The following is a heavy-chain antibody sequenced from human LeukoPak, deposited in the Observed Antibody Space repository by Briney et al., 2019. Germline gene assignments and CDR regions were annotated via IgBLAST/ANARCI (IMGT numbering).Heavy chain of an antibody. V-gene: IGHV1-18*01. CDR1: GYSFTSYG. CDR2: ISASTGNT. D-gene: IGHD5-18*01. CDR3: ARGSSYGFSMGY. J-gene: IGHJ4*02. Sequence: ASVKVSCKAFGYSFTSYGISWVRQAPGQGLEWMGWISASTGNTNYAQRFQGRVTMTTDTSTSTAYMELRSLRSDDTAVYYCARGSSYGFSMGYWGQGTLVTVSS.